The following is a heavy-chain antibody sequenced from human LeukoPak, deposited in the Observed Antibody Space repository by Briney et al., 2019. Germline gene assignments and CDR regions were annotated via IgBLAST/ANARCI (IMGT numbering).Heavy chain of an antibody. D-gene: IGHD2-21*02. CDR2: IKSKTDGGAT. CDR3: TTRVRYCGGDCYPLDY. V-gene: IGHV3-15*01. Sequence: GGSLRLSCAASGFTFSNAWMTWVRQTPGKGLEWVGRIKSKTDGGATDYAAPVKGRFTISRDDSQNTLYLQMNSLKTDDTALYYCTTRVRYCGGDCYPLDYWGQGTLVTVSS. CDR1: GFTFSNAW. J-gene: IGHJ4*02.